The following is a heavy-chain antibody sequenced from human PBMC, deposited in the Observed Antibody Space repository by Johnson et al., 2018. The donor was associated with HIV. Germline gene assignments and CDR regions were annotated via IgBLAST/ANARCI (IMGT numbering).Heavy chain of an antibody. J-gene: IGHJ3*02. Sequence: VQLVESGGGLVKPGGSLRLSCAASGFTFNNAWMSWVRQAPGKGLEWVGRIKSKTDGGTTDYAAPLKGRFTISRDDSKNTLYLQMNSLKIEDTAVYYCTTDLASDAFDIWGQGTMVTVSS. V-gene: IGHV3-15*01. CDR2: IKSKTDGGTT. CDR3: TTDLASDAFDI. CDR1: GFTFNNAW.